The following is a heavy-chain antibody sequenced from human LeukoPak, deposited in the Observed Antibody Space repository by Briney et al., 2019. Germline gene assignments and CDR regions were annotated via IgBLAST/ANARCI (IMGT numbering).Heavy chain of an antibody. D-gene: IGHD1-26*01. CDR3: ARVGRSRGSLPNSYYYMDV. V-gene: IGHV1-69*05. Sequence: ASVTVSFTASGDIFNSYSVSWVRQAPGQGLEWRGGIIPIFGSTNYAQKFQGRVTITTDQSTRTAYMELNSLSADDTAVYYCARVGRSRGSLPNSYYYMDVWGKGTTVTVSS. J-gene: IGHJ6*03. CDR2: IIPIFGST. CDR1: GDIFNSYS.